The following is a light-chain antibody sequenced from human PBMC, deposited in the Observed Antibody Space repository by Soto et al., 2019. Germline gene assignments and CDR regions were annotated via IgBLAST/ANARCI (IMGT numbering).Light chain of an antibody. Sequence: DIQLTQSPSFLSASVGDRVTITCRASQGISSYLAWYQQKPGKAPTLLIYAASTLPSGVPSRFSGSGSGTEFTLTISSLQPEDFAAYYCQQLNSYPLTFGQGTKVEIK. CDR2: AAS. CDR1: QGISSY. J-gene: IGKJ1*01. V-gene: IGKV1-9*01. CDR3: QQLNSYPLT.